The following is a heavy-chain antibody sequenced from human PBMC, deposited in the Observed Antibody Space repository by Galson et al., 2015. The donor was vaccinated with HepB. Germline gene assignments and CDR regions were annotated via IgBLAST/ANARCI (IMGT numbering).Heavy chain of an antibody. CDR3: AKPLERLYGSGSYYKG. CDR1: GFTFSSYA. J-gene: IGHJ4*02. D-gene: IGHD3-10*01. V-gene: IGHV3-23*01. Sequence: SLRLSCAASGFTFSSYAMSWVRQAPGKGLEWVSAISGSGGSTYYADSVKGRFTISRDNSKNTLYLQMNSLRAEDTAVYYCAKPLERLYGSGSYYKGWGQGTLVTVSS. CDR2: ISGSGGST.